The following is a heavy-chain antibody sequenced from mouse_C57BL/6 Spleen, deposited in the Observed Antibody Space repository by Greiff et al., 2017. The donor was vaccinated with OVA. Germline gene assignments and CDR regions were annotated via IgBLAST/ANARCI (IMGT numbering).Heavy chain of an antibody. CDR2: IDPETGGT. CDR3: TGYSNYER. CDR1: GYTFTDYE. D-gene: IGHD2-5*01. J-gene: IGHJ3*02. Sequence: QVQLKESGAELVRPGASVTLSCKASGYTFTDYEMHWVKQTPVHGLEWIGAIDPETGGTAYNQKFKGKAILTADKSSSTAYMELRSLTSEDSAVYYCTGYSNYERWGQGTLVTVSA. V-gene: IGHV1-15*01.